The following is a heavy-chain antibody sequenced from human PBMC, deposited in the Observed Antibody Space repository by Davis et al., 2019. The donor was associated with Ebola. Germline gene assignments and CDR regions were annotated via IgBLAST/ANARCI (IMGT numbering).Heavy chain of an antibody. Sequence: SETLSLTCTVSGGSISSSSYYWGWIRQPPGKGLEWIGEINHSGSTNYNPSLKSRITKSVDTSKNQFSLKLSSVTAADTAVYYCARDRVRIAASYYYYYGMDVWGQGTTVTVSS. CDR2: INHSGST. D-gene: IGHD6-6*01. V-gene: IGHV4-39*07. CDR3: ARDRVRIAASYYYYYGMDV. J-gene: IGHJ6*02. CDR1: GGSISSSSYY.